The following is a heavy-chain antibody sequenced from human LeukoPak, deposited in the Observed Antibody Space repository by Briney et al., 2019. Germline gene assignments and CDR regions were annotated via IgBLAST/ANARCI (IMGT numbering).Heavy chain of an antibody. CDR1: GGSTSSSSYY. CDR2: IYYSGST. V-gene: IGHV4-39*01. J-gene: IGHJ4*02. CDR3: AGMVRGVNYFDY. Sequence: SETLSLTCTVSGGSTSSSSYYWGWIRQPPGKGLEWIGSIYYSGSTYYNPSLKSRVTISVDTSKNQFSLKLSSVTAADTAVYYCAGMVRGVNYFDYWGQGTLVTVSS. D-gene: IGHD3-10*01.